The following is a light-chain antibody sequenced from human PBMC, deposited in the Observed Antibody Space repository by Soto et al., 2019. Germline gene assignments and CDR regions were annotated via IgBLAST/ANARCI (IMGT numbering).Light chain of an antibody. CDR3: HHCASSHV. CDR1: QSLSSNS. V-gene: IGKV3-20*01. CDR2: DAS. Sequence: EIVLTQSPGTLSLSPGERATLSCRASQSLSSNSLAWYQQKPGQAPRLLIFDASCRATGIPDRFSGSRSGTDFTLTIRRLEPEDFALYYCHHCASSHVFGQGTKVEIK. J-gene: IGKJ1*01.